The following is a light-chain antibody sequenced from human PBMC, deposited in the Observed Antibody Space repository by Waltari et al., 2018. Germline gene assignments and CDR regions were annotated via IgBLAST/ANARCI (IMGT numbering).Light chain of an antibody. CDR1: SSDVGLYNR. Sequence: SALAPPPSVSGSPGQSVTISCSGTSSDVGLYNRVSCYQQPPGTAPKVMIYEVTNRPSGVPDRFSGAKSGNTASLTISGLQPEDEAHYFCASHSNTTAVLFGGGTKVTVL. J-gene: IGLJ2*01. CDR2: EVT. V-gene: IGLV2-18*02. CDR3: ASHSNTTAVL.